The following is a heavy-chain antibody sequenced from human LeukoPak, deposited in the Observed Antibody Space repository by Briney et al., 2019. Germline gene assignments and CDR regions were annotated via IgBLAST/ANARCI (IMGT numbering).Heavy chain of an antibody. CDR2: IGTAGDT. CDR3: ARGQWVSGGFFGYYLDY. Sequence: PGGSLRLSCAASGFTFSSHDMHWVRQATGKGLEWVSAIGTAGDTYYPGSVKGRFTISRENAKNSLYLQMNSLRAGDTAVYYCARGQWVSGGFFGYYLDYWGQGTLVTVSS. V-gene: IGHV3-13*01. J-gene: IGHJ4*02. D-gene: IGHD3-10*01. CDR1: GFTFSSHD.